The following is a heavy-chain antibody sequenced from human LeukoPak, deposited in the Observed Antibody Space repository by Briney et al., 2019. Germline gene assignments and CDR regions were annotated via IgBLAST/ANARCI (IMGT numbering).Heavy chain of an antibody. V-gene: IGHV3-74*01. D-gene: IGHD6-13*01. CDR3: AIDRRIAAAGLGVAHPFDY. CDR1: GFTFSSYW. Sequence: GGSLRLSCAASGFTFSSYWMHWVRQAPGKGLVWVSRINSDGSSTSYADSVKGRFTISRDNAKNTLYLQMNSLRAEDTAVYYCAIDRRIAAAGLGVAHPFDYWGQGTLVTVSS. J-gene: IGHJ4*02. CDR2: INSDGSST.